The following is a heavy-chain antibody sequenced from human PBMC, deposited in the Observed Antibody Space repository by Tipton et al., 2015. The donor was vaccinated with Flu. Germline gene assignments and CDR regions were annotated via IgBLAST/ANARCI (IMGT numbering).Heavy chain of an antibody. Sequence: TLSLTCAVYGGSFSGSSWGWIRQPPGKGLEWIGEINHSGSTNYNPSLKSRVTISVDPSKNQFSLKLSSVTAADTAVYYCASQYSSSWYAAFDIWGQGTMVTVSS. V-gene: IGHV4-34*01. CDR2: INHSGST. D-gene: IGHD6-13*01. CDR1: GGSFSGSS. J-gene: IGHJ3*02. CDR3: ASQYSSSWYAAFDI.